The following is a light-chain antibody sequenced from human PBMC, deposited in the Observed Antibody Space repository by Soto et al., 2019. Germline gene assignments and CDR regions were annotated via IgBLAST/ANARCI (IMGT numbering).Light chain of an antibody. J-gene: IGLJ2*01. Sequence: QSALTQPASVSGSPGQSITISFTGTSSDVGDYDYVSWYQQYAGKAPKMMIYEVSNRPSGVSNRFSGSKSGNTASLTSSGLQAEDEAEYYCSSYRSSNTLLFGGGTKVTVL. CDR1: SSDVGDYDY. CDR3: SSYRSSNTLL. V-gene: IGLV2-14*01. CDR2: EVS.